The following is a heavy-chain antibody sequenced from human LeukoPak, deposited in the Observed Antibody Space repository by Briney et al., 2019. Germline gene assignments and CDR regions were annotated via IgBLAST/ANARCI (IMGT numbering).Heavy chain of an antibody. D-gene: IGHD3-3*01. CDR3: ARDHWSEVTDPMGGVAWFFDL. V-gene: IGHV3-11*04. Sequence: PGGSLRLSCAASGFTFSDYYMSWIRQAPGKGLEWVSYISSSGSTIYYADSVKGRFTTSRDNAKNSLFLQMSSLRAEDTAVYYCARDHWSEVTDPMGGVAWFFDLWGQGTLVTVSS. J-gene: IGHJ4*02. CDR2: ISSSGSTI. CDR1: GFTFSDYY.